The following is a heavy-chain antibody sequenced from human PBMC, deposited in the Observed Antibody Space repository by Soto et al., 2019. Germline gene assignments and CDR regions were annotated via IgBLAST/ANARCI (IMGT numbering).Heavy chain of an antibody. CDR3: ARGGSYYAH. D-gene: IGHD3-10*01. J-gene: IGHJ4*02. Sequence: QVQLVQSGAEVKKPGASVEVSCKASGNTHTIYFIHWLRQARGQGLEWMGWINSVSGGTNYAHKFQGRVTMTRDTSTTTAFMELSGLRSDDTAVYFCARGGSYYAHWGQGTLVTVSS. CDR2: INSVSGGT. CDR1: GNTHTIYF. V-gene: IGHV1-2*02.